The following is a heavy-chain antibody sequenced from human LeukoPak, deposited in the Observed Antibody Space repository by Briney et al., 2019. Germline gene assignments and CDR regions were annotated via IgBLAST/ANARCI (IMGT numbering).Heavy chain of an antibody. V-gene: IGHV5-51*01. Sequence: PGESLKISCKGSGYSFTNYWIGWVRQMPGKGLEWMGIIYPADSNTRYRPSFQAQVTISADKSISSAYLQWSSLTASGTAMYYCASSYSSGWFFDYWGQGTLVSVSS. CDR1: GYSFTNYW. CDR3: ASSYSSGWFFDY. D-gene: IGHD6-19*01. J-gene: IGHJ4*02. CDR2: IYPADSNT.